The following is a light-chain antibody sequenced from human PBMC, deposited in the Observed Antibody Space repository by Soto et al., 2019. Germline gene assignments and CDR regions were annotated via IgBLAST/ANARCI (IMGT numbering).Light chain of an antibody. V-gene: IGKV3-20*01. Sequence: EIVLTQSPGTLSLSPGERATLSCRASQSVSSSYLACYQQKPGQAPMLLIYGASNRATGIPDRFSGSGSGTDFTLTISRLEPEYFAVYYCQQYGRSGTFGQGTKVDI. CDR2: GAS. J-gene: IGKJ1*01. CDR3: QQYGRSGT. CDR1: QSVSSSY.